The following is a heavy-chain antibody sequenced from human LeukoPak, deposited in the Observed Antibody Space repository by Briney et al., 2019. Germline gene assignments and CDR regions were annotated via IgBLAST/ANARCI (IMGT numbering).Heavy chain of an antibody. V-gene: IGHV4-59*12. CDR3: ARGGPGPLDY. Sequence: PSETLSHTCTVSGGSISSYYWSWIRQPPGKGLEWIGYIYYSGSTYYNPSLKSRVTISVDRSKNQFSLKLSSVTAADTAVYYCARGGPGPLDYWGQGTLVTVSS. CDR1: GGSISSYY. J-gene: IGHJ4*02. CDR2: IYYSGST. D-gene: IGHD3-16*01.